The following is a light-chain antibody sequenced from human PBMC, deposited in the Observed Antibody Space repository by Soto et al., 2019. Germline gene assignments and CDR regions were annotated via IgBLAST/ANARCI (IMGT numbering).Light chain of an antibody. CDR3: QQYFTTPRLG. J-gene: IGKJ4*01. CDR2: WAS. V-gene: IGKV4-1*01. Sequence: DILMTQSPDSLAVSLGERATINCKSSQSVLYIPTNKNYLAWYQQKPGQPPKLLIYWASTRELGVPDRFSGSGSGTEFTPTISSLQAEDVAIYYCQQYFTTPRLGFGGGTKVEIK. CDR1: QSVLYIPTNKNY.